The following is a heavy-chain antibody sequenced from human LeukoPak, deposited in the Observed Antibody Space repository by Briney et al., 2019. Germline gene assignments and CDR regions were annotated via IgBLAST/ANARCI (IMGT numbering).Heavy chain of an antibody. CDR1: GYTFTGYY. CDR2: INPSSGGT. J-gene: IGHJ4*02. Sequence: ASVKVSCKASGYTFTGYYIHWVRQAPGQGLEWMGRINPSSGGTNYAQKFQGTVTMTRDTSISTAYMELSRLRSDDTAVYYCARVRLSGNYYDYWGQGTLVTVAS. V-gene: IGHV1-2*06. D-gene: IGHD3-3*01. CDR3: ARVRLSGNYYDY.